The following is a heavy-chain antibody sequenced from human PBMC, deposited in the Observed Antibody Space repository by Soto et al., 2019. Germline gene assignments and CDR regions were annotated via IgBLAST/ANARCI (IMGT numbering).Heavy chain of an antibody. CDR2: ISAYNGNT. D-gene: IGHD3-9*01. J-gene: IGHJ6*02. CDR3: ARGLRYFDWSLRDYYYYGMDV. Sequence: ASVKVSCKASGYTFTSYGISWVRQAPGQGLEWMGWISAYNGNTNYAQKLQGRVTMTTDTSTSTAYMELRSLRSDDTAVYYCARGLRYFDWSLRDYYYYGMDVWGQGTTVTVSS. V-gene: IGHV1-18*01. CDR1: GYTFTSYG.